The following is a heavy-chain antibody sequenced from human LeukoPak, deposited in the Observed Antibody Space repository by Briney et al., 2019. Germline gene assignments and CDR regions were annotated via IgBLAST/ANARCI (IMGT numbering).Heavy chain of an antibody. J-gene: IGHJ4*02. CDR1: GYTFTSYY. CDR2: SIPSGGST. CDR3: AREGSSGYYYFDY. V-gene: IGHV1-46*01. Sequence: ASVKVSCKASGYTFTSYYMHWVRHAPGQGREWMGISIPSGGSTTYAQKFQGRVTMTRDTSTSTVYMELSSLRSEDTAVYYCAREGSSGYYYFDYWGQGTLVTVSS. D-gene: IGHD3-22*01.